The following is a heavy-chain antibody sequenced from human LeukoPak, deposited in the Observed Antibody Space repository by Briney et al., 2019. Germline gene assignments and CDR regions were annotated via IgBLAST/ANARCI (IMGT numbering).Heavy chain of an antibody. V-gene: IGHV3-30-3*01. D-gene: IGHD3-22*01. CDR2: ISYDGSEK. CDR1: GFTFSSYP. Sequence: GGSLRLSCAASGFTFSSYPMHWVRQAPGKGLEWVAVISYDGSEKHYADPVKGRFTISRDNSKDTLYLQMNSLRAEDTAVYYCAREGSSGYYPYWGQGILVTVSS. CDR3: AREGSSGYYPY. J-gene: IGHJ4*02.